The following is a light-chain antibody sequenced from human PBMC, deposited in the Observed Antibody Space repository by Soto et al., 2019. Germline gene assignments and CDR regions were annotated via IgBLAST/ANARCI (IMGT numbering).Light chain of an antibody. J-gene: IGKJ1*01. CDR3: QQYNQWPPWT. CDR2: HAS. V-gene: IGKV3D-15*01. Sequence: EIVMTQSPATLSVSPGERGTPSCRASQTVATNLAWYQQKPGQAPRLLIYHASTRATGIPARFSGSGSGTEFTLTISSLQSEDFAVYYCQQYNQWPPWTFGQGTKVDIK. CDR1: QTVATN.